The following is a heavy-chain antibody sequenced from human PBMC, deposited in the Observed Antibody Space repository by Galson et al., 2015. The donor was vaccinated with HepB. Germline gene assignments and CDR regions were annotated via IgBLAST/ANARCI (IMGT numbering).Heavy chain of an antibody. J-gene: IGHJ6*02. CDR1: GFTFTDDW. V-gene: IGHV3-15*01. Sequence: SLRLSCAASGFTFTDDWMNWVRQSPGKGLEWVGHIKRKPDGGTSDYAGAVKDRFIISRDDSKKTVYLQMNSLKIEDTAVYFCVAHIVVASGPPVWGQGTTVSVSS. CDR2: IKRKPDGGTS. D-gene: IGHD3-16*02. CDR3: VAHIVVASGPPV.